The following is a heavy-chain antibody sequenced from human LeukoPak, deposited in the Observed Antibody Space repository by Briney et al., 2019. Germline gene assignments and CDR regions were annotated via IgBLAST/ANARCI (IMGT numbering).Heavy chain of an antibody. J-gene: IGHJ3*02. Sequence: PGGSLRLSCAASGFTFSSYSMSWVRQAPGKGLEWISSISSSSSNIYYADSKKGRFTISRDNAKNSLYLQMNSLRAEHTASYYCASEITMIVEGSKAFDIWGQGTMVTVSS. V-gene: IGHV3-21*01. CDR1: GFTFSSYS. D-gene: IGHD3-22*01. CDR2: ISSSSSNI. CDR3: ASEITMIVEGSKAFDI.